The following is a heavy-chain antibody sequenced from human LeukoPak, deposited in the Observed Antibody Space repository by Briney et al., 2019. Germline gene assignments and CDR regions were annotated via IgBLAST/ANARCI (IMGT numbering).Heavy chain of an antibody. V-gene: IGHV3-9*01. CDR1: GFTFDDYA. CDR3: AKDAYDSSGYRFDY. D-gene: IGHD3-22*01. CDR2: ISWNSGSI. J-gene: IGHJ4*02. Sequence: GRSLRLSCAASGFTFDDYAMHWVRQAPGKGLEWVSGISWNSGSIGYADSVKGRFTISRDNAKNSLYLQMNSLRAEDTALYYCAKDAYDSSGYRFDYWGQGTLVTVSS.